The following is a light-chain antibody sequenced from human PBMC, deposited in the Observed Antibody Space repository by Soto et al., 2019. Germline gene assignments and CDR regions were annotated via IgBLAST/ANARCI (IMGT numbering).Light chain of an antibody. J-gene: IGKJ1*01. Sequence: DIQMTQSPSSLSASVGDRVTITCRASQGISNYLAWYQQKPGKVPKLLTYAASTLQSGVPSRFSGSGSGTDFTLPISSLQPEDVATYYYQKYNSAPPTFGQGTKVEIK. V-gene: IGKV1-27*01. CDR2: AAS. CDR1: QGISNY. CDR3: QKYNSAPPT.